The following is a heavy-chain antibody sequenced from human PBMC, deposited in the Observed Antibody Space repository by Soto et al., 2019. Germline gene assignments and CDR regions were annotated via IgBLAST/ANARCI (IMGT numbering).Heavy chain of an antibody. D-gene: IGHD1-26*01. V-gene: IGHV3-23*01. CDR2: IKGSGDST. CDR3: AKDGGRFFNEFET. J-gene: IGHJ3*01. Sequence: EVHLLESGGGLVQPGGSLRLSCAASGFTFSSYAMSWVRQTPGKGLEWVSSIKGSGDSTYYADSVKGRFSISRDNSKNTVYVQMNNLRAEHTAVYYCAKDGGRFFNEFETWGQGTMVTVSS. CDR1: GFTFSSYA.